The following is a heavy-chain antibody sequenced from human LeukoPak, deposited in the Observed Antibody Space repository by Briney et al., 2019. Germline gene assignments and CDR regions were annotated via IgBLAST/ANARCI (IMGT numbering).Heavy chain of an antibody. CDR1: GGSISSSSYY. J-gene: IGHJ4*02. D-gene: IGHD3-10*01. Sequence: PSETLSLTCTVSGGSISSSSYYWSWIRQPPGKGLEWIGEINHSGSTNYNPSLKSRVTISVDTSKNQFSLKLSSVTAADTAVYYCARHFRFAPVTMVREFSQFLTTPFDYWGQGTLVTVSS. CDR3: ARHFRFAPVTMVREFSQFLTTPFDY. CDR2: INHSGST. V-gene: IGHV4-39*01.